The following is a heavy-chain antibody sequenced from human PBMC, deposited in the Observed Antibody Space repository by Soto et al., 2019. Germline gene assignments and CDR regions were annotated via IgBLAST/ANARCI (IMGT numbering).Heavy chain of an antibody. Sequence: GASVKVSCKVSGGTLSSETISWLRQAPGQGLEWMGRIIPLLGIGNYAQKFQGRVTITEDISTNTGYMELSSLTSQDTAIYYCAREEGYDNMGTFTVYYMDVWGNGTTVNVAS. CDR3: AREEGYDNMGTFTVYYMDV. CDR1: GGTLSSET. CDR2: IIPLLGIG. V-gene: IGHV1-69*04. D-gene: IGHD2-2*01. J-gene: IGHJ6*03.